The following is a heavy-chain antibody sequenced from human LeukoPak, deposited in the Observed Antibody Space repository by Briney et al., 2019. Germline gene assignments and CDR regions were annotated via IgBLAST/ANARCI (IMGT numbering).Heavy chain of an antibody. CDR2: IYPGDSDT. D-gene: IGHD6-13*01. CDR1: GYRFTTYW. CDR3: ARRGTFDSSWYDY. Sequence: GESLKISCKGSGYRFTTYWIAWVRQMPGKGLEWMGIIYPGDSDTRYSPSFQGQVTISADKSISTAYLQWSSLKASDTAMYYCARRGTFDSSWYDYWGQGTLVTVSS. J-gene: IGHJ4*02. V-gene: IGHV5-51*01.